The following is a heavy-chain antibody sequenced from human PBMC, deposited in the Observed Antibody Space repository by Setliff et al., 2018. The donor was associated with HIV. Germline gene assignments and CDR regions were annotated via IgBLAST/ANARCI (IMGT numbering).Heavy chain of an antibody. J-gene: IGHJ6*03. CDR3: ARHATYYDILTGYYYYYYMDV. V-gene: IGHV4-39*01. CDR1: GGSISSSSYY. Sequence: ASETLSLTCTVSGGSISSSSYYWGWIRQPPGKGLEWIGSIYYSGSTYYNPSLKSRVTISVDTSKNQFSLKLSSVTAADTAVYYCARHATYYDILTGYYYYYYMDVWGKGTTVTVSS. D-gene: IGHD3-9*01. CDR2: IYYSGST.